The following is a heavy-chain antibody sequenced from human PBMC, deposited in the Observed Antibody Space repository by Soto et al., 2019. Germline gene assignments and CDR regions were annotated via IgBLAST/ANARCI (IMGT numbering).Heavy chain of an antibody. CDR3: ASRWFGGSPAFAFDI. V-gene: IGHV1-69*13. D-gene: IGHD3-10*01. CDR1: GGTFSSYA. J-gene: IGHJ3*02. CDR2: IIPIFGTA. Sequence: ASVKVSCKASGGTFSSYAISCVRQAPGQGLEWMGGIIPIFGTANYAQKFQGRVTITADESTSTAYMELSSLRSEDTAVYYCASRWFGGSPAFAFDIWGQGTMVTVSS.